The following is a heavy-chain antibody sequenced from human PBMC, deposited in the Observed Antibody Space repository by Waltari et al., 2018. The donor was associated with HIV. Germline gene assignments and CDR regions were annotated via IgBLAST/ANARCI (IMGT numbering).Heavy chain of an antibody. D-gene: IGHD3-16*02. V-gene: IGHV1-2*02. Sequence: QVQLVQSGAEVKKPGASVKVSCKTSGYTFTGYYMHWVRQAPGQGLEWSGCINPNSGGTDYAQKFQGRVTMTKDTSISTAYMDLSRLRSDDTAVYYCARTFGGLIVFDYWGQGTLVTVSS. CDR2: INPNSGGT. J-gene: IGHJ4*02. CDR3: ARTFGGLIVFDY. CDR1: GYTFTGYY.